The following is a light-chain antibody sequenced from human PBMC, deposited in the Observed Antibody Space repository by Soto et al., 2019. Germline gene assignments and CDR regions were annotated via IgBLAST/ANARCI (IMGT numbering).Light chain of an antibody. CDR1: QSVNTN. CDR2: GAS. V-gene: IGKV3-15*01. J-gene: IGKJ4*01. CDR3: QQYKNWPPVT. Sequence: ETVMTQSPATLSVSLGDRATLSCRASQSVNTNLAWYQQKPGQAPRLLIYGASIRATGVPARFSGSGSGTDFTLTISSLQPEDFAIYFCQQYKNWPPVTFGGGTKGESK.